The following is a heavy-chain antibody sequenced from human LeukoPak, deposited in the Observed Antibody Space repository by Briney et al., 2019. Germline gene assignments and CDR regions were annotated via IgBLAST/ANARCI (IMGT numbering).Heavy chain of an antibody. CDR1: GFTFSNYW. CDR2: IKEDGSEK. D-gene: IGHD6-13*01. V-gene: IGHV3-7*05. J-gene: IGHJ4*02. CDR3: ARDWGAAGLWDY. Sequence: PGGSLRLSCASSGFTFSNYWMSWVSQAPGKGLEWVANIKEDGSEKDYVDSVKGRFTISRDNAKNSLYLQMNSLRAEDTAIYYCARDWGAAGLWDYWGKGTLVTVSS.